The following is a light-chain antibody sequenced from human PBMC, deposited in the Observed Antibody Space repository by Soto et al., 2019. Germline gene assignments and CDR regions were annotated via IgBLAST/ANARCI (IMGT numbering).Light chain of an antibody. CDR2: KDS. Sequence: SYELTQPSSVSVSPGQTARITCSGDVLAKKYARWFQQKPGQAPVLVIYKDSERPPGIPERFSGSSSGTTVTLTISGAQVEDEADYYCYSAADNNLVFGGGTKVTVL. CDR3: YSAADNNLV. J-gene: IGLJ3*02. CDR1: VLAKKY. V-gene: IGLV3-27*01.